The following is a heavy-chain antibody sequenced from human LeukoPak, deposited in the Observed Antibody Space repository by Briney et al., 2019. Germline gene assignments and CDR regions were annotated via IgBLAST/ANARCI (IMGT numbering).Heavy chain of an antibody. Sequence: GGSLRLSCAASGFTFSSYSMNWVRQAPGKGLEGVSSISSSSSYIYYADSVKGRFTISRDNAKTSLYLKMNSLRAEDTAVYYCARDDYGDFYFDYWGQGTLVTVSS. CDR2: ISSSSSYI. V-gene: IGHV3-21*01. J-gene: IGHJ4*02. D-gene: IGHD4-17*01. CDR1: GFTFSSYS. CDR3: ARDDYGDFYFDY.